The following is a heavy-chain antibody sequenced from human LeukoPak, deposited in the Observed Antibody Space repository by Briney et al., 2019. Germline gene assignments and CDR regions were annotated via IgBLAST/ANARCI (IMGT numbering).Heavy chain of an antibody. CDR3: ARLIFSREYYFDY. J-gene: IGHJ4*02. D-gene: IGHD2/OR15-2a*01. CDR1: GGSISSYY. V-gene: IGHV4-59*08. CDR2: IYYSGST. Sequence: SETLSLTCTVSGGSISSYYWSWIRQPPGKGLEWIGYIYYSGSTNYNPSLKSRVTISVDTSKNQFSLKLSSVTAADTAVYYCARLIFSREYYFDYWGQGTQVTVSS.